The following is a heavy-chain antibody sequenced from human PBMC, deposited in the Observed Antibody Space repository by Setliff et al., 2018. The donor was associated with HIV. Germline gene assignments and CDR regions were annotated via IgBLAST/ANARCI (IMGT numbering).Heavy chain of an antibody. CDR2: SIPVFGTV. J-gene: IGHJ4*02. CDR1: GGTFSGYA. V-gene: IGHV1-69*13. D-gene: IGHD2-15*01. Sequence: SVKVSCKAPGGTFSGYAFSWVRQAPGQGFEWMGGSIPVFGTVNYAQKFLVRATITADESTNTSYMELTSLRSEDTAVYFCARDSHCSGPSCYSGGQFFDYWGQGTLVTVSS. CDR3: ARDSHCSGPSCYSGGQFFDY.